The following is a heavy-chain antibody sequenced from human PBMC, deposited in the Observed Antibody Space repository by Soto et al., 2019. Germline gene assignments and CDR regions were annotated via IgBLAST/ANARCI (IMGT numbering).Heavy chain of an antibody. CDR2: ISYDGSNK. J-gene: IGHJ4*02. Sequence: GESLKISCAASGFTFSSYAMHWVRQAPGKGLEWVAVISYDGSNKYYAVSVKGRFTISRDNSKNTLYLQMNSLRAEDTAVYYCARGLRIAVAGKGNYFDYWGQGTLVTVSS. D-gene: IGHD6-19*01. CDR3: ARGLRIAVAGKGNYFDY. CDR1: GFTFSSYA. V-gene: IGHV3-30-3*01.